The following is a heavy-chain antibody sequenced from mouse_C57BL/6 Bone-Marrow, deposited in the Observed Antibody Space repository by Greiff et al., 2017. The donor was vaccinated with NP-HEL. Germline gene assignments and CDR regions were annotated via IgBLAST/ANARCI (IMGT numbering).Heavy chain of an antibody. CDR1: GYSITSGYY. Sequence: ESGPGLVKPSQSLSLTCSVTGYSITSGYYWNWIRQFPGNKLEWMGYISYDGSNNYNPSLKNRISITRDTSKNQFFLKLNSVTTEDTATYYCARERGPFYYGFYAMDYWGQGTSVTVSS. V-gene: IGHV3-6*01. CDR2: ISYDGSN. CDR3: ARERGPFYYGFYAMDY. D-gene: IGHD2-2*01. J-gene: IGHJ4*01.